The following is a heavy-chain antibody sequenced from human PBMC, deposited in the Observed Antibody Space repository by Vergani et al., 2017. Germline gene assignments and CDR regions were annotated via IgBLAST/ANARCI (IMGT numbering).Heavy chain of an antibody. CDR3: ARDRSPYDDILTDYLWDYVMDV. D-gene: IGHD3-9*01. CDR2: ISPYNGNT. J-gene: IGHJ6*02. V-gene: IGHV1-18*01. CDR1: GYTFTSYG. Sequence: QVQLVQSGAEVKKPGASVKVSCKASGYTFTSYGVSWVRQAPGQGLEWMGWISPYNGNTHYARKFQGRVTMTTDTSTNTVYLELRNLRSDDTALYYCARDRSPYDDILTDYLWDYVMDVWGQGTTVTVSS.